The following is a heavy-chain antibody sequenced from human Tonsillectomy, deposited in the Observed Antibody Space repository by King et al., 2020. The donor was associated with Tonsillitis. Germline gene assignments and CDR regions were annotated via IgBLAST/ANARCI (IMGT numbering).Heavy chain of an antibody. Sequence: VQLVESGGGVVQPGRSLRLSCAASGFTFSSYAMHWVRQAPGKGLEWVAVISYDGSNKYCADSVKGRFTISRDNSKNTVYLEMNSLRPEDTAVYYCARSRDGYNWNGFGIWGQGTMVTVSS. J-gene: IGHJ3*02. CDR3: ARSRDGYNWNGFGI. V-gene: IGHV3-30*04. CDR2: ISYDGSNK. CDR1: GFTFSSYA. D-gene: IGHD5-24*01.